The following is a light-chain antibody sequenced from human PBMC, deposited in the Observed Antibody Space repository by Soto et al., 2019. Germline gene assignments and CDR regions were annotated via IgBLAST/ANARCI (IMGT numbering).Light chain of an antibody. CDR3: QQYNKS. Sequence: IHITHSPSSVRASVGASVTITCRASQGISRYLSWYQQKPGRAPKLLISAASTLQSGVPARFSGSGSGTEFTLTISSLQPDDFATYYCQQYNKSFGQGTKVDIK. CDR1: QGISRY. V-gene: IGKV1-9*01. J-gene: IGKJ1*01. CDR2: AAS.